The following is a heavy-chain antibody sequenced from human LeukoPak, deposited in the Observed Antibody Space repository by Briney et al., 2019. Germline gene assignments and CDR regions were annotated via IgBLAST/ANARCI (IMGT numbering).Heavy chain of an antibody. J-gene: IGHJ4*02. CDR2: IYSGGST. V-gene: IGHV3-66*01. CDR3: AREGSGQYYFDY. D-gene: IGHD3-10*01. Sequence: GGSLRLSCAASGFTVSSNYMSWVRQAPGKGLEWVSVIYSGGSTDYAGSVKGRFTISRDNSKNTLYLQMNSLRTEDTAVYYCAREGSGQYYFDYWGQGTLVTVSS. CDR1: GFTVSSNY.